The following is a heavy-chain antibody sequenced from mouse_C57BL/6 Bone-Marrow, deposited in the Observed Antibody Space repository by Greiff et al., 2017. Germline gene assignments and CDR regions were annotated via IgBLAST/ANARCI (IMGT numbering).Heavy chain of an antibody. Sequence: EVMLVESGGGLVQPGGSLKLSCAASGFTFSDYYMYWVRQTPEKRLEWVAYISNGGGSTYYPDTVKGRFTISRDNAKNTLYLQMSRLKSEDTAMYYCARPPYYYGSSGAYWGQGTLVTVSA. CDR1: GFTFSDYY. CDR2: ISNGGGST. D-gene: IGHD1-1*01. V-gene: IGHV5-12*01. J-gene: IGHJ3*01. CDR3: ARPPYYYGSSGAY.